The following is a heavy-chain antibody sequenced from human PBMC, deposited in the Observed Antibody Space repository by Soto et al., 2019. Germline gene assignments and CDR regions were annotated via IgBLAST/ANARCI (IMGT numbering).Heavy chain of an antibody. D-gene: IGHD2-8*02. J-gene: IGHJ4*02. V-gene: IGHV4-34*01. CDR1: CGSFSGYY. Sequence: SETLSLTCSVYCGSFSGYYWTWIRQPPGTGLEWIGEINHSGSTNYNPSLKSRVTISVDTSKNQFSLKLTSVTAADTAVYYCARDKITGLFDYWGRGTLVTVSS. CDR2: INHSGST. CDR3: ARDKITGLFDY.